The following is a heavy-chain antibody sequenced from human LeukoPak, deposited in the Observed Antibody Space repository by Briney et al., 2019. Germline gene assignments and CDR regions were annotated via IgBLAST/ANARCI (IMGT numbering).Heavy chain of an antibody. CDR3: ARADWFDP. J-gene: IGHJ5*02. V-gene: IGHV3-30-3*01. Sequence: GGSLRLSCAASGFTFSSYAMHWVRQAPGKGLEWVAVISYDGSNKYYADSVKGRSTISRDNSKNTLYLQMNSLRAEDTAVYYCARADWFDPWGQGTLVTVSS. CDR1: GFTFSSYA. CDR2: ISYDGSNK.